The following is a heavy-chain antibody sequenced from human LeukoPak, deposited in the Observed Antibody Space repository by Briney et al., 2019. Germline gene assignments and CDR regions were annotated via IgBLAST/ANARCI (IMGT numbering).Heavy chain of an antibody. V-gene: IGHV3-30*18. Sequence: GSLRLSCAASGFTFSSYGMHWVRQAPGKGLEWVAVISYDGSNKYYADSVKGRFTISRDNSKNTLYLQMNSLRAEDTAVYYCAKDRVITMVRGVKLSPLGQGFDYWGQGTLVTVSS. CDR1: GFTFSSYG. J-gene: IGHJ4*02. CDR3: AKDRVITMVRGVKLSPLGQGFDY. CDR2: ISYDGSNK. D-gene: IGHD3-10*01.